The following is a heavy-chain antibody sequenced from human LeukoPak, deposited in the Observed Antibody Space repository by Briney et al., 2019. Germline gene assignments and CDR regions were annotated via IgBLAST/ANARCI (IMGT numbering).Heavy chain of an antibody. CDR1: GFTFSSYW. CDR2: INSDGSST. CDR3: ARVDPKAPGDFS. V-gene: IGHV3-74*03. D-gene: IGHD3-3*01. Sequence: GGSLRLSCAASGFTFSSYWMHWVRQAPGKGLVWVSRINSDGSSTKYADSVKGRFTISRDNAKNTLYVQMNNLRAEDTAVYYCARVDPKAPGDFSWGQGTLVAVSS. J-gene: IGHJ4*02.